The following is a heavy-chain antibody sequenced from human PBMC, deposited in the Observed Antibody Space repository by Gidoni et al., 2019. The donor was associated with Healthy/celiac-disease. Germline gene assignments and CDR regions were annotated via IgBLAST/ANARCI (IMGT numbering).Heavy chain of an antibody. J-gene: IGHJ6*02. V-gene: IGHV1-46*01. CDR1: GYTFISYY. CDR2: INPSGGST. Sequence: QVQLVQSGAEVKKPGASVKVSCKASGYTFISYYMHWVRQAPGQGLEWMGIINPSGGSTSYAQKFQGRVTMTRDTSTSTVYMELSSLRSEDTAVYYCASSDIAVAGAPSNYYYYGMDVWGQGTTVTVSS. D-gene: IGHD6-19*01. CDR3: ASSDIAVAGAPSNYYYYGMDV.